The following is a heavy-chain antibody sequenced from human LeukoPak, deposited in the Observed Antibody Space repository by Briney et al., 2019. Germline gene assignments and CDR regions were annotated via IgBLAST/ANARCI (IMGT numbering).Heavy chain of an antibody. Sequence: PGGALRLSCWASGFTFSSDRMNWVRQAPGKGLEWVSSISSSSSYIYYADSVKGRFTISRDNAKNSLYLQMNSLRAEDTAVYYCASHLYCSSTSCPDYWGQGTLVTVSS. V-gene: IGHV3-21*01. CDR2: ISSSSSYI. D-gene: IGHD2-2*01. J-gene: IGHJ4*02. CDR1: GFTFSSDR. CDR3: ASHLYCSSTSCPDY.